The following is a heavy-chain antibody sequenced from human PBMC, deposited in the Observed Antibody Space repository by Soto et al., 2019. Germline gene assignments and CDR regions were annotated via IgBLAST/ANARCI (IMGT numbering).Heavy chain of an antibody. CDR2: IYPGDSDT. D-gene: IGHD3-10*01. CDR1: GYSFTSYW. Sequence: SLKISCKGSGYSFTSYWIGWVRQMPGKGLEWMGIIYPGDSDTRYSPSFQGQVTISADKSISTAYLQWSSLKASDTAMYYCAGGGVRGVITRTRDYYGMGVWGQGTTVTVSS. CDR3: AGGGVRGVITRTRDYYGMGV. V-gene: IGHV5-51*01. J-gene: IGHJ6*02.